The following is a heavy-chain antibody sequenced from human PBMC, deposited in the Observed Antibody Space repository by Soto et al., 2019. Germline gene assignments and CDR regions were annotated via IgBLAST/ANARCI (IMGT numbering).Heavy chain of an antibody. CDR1: GFSLSNARMG. D-gene: IGHD6-13*01. Sequence: QVTLKESGPVLVKPTETLPLSCTVSGFSLSNARMGVSWISQPPGKALEWLAHIFSNGEQSYGTSLKGRLTISKDTPKSQVVLNMNNMDPVDTATYYCARIGRRSSWYFSFDIWGQGTMVTVSS. CDR3: ARIGRRSSWYFSFDI. J-gene: IGHJ3*02. V-gene: IGHV2-26*01. CDR2: IFSNGEQ.